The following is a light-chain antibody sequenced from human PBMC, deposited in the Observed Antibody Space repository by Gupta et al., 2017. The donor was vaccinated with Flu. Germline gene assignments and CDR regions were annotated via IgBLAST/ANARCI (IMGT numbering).Light chain of an antibody. Sequence: IWRTKPRSLRLDSTGDRVTISCRMSQRISSYLAWYQQKSGEAPELLIYAASTLQSGVPSRFSGSGSGTDFTLTISCLQSEDFATYYCQQFYRFPRTFGQGTKVEIK. J-gene: IGKJ1*01. CDR1: QRISSY. V-gene: IGKV1D-8*01. CDR2: AAS. CDR3: QQFYRFPRT.